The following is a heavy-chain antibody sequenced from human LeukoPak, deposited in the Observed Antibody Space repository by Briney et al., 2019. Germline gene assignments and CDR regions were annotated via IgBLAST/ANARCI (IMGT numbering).Heavy chain of an antibody. CDR1: GGTFSSYA. J-gene: IGHJ5*02. D-gene: IGHD6-13*01. CDR2: IIPIFGTA. V-gene: IGHV1-69*05. Sequence: SVKVSCKASGGTFSSYAISWVRQAPGQGLEWMGRIIPIFGTANYAQKFQGRVTITTDESTSTAYMELSSLRSEDTAVYSCARGVAAAGTSWFDPWGQGTLVTVSS. CDR3: ARGVAAAGTSWFDP.